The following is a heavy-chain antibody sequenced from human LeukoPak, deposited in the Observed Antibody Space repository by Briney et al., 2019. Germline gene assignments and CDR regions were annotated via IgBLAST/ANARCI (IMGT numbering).Heavy chain of an antibody. CDR2: INHSGST. CDR3: ARGRQLVGDYFDY. D-gene: IGHD6-6*01. V-gene: IGHV4-34*01. J-gene: IGHJ4*02. Sequence: SETVSLTCAVYGGSFSGYYWSWIRQPPGKGLEWIGEINHSGSTNYNPSLKSRVTISVDTSKNQFSLKLSSVTAADTAVYYCARGRQLVGDYFDYWGQGTLVTVSS. CDR1: GGSFSGYY.